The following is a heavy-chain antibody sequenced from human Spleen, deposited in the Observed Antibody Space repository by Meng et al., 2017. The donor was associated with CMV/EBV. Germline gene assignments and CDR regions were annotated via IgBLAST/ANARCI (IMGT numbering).Heavy chain of an antibody. Sequence: GRRVGSGGGVVQAGGALRLSCAASGFTFSSYGMHWVRQAPGKGPEWVAFIRNDESDKYYGDSVKGRFTISRDTSKNTVDLQMNSLRAEDTAVYYCATRGRIDYWGQGTLVTVSS. D-gene: IGHD5-12*01. CDR2: IRNDESDK. CDR3: ATRGRIDY. J-gene: IGHJ4*02. V-gene: IGHV3-30*02. CDR1: GFTFSSYG.